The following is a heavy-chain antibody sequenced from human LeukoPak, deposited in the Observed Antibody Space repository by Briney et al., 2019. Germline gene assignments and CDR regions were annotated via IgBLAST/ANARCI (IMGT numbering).Heavy chain of an antibody. Sequence: SETLSLTCTVSGGSISSYYWSWIRQPAGKGLEWIGRIYTSGSTNYNPSLKSRVTMSVDTSKNQFSLKLSSVTAADTAVYYCARDQLARGSSTLKEEYYFDYWGQGTLVTVSS. V-gene: IGHV4-4*07. CDR3: ARDQLARGSSTLKEEYYFDY. J-gene: IGHJ4*02. CDR1: GGSISSYY. CDR2: IYTSGST. D-gene: IGHD6-6*01.